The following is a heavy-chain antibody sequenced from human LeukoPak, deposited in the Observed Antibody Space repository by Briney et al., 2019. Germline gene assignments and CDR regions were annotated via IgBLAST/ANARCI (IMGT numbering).Heavy chain of an antibody. J-gene: IGHJ5*02. Sequence: PSETLSLTCTVSGYSISSGYYWGWIRQPPGKGLEWIGSIYHSGSTYYNPSLKSRVTISVDTSKNQFSLKLSSVTAADTAVYYCARAIRRLDPWGQGTLVTVSS. CDR3: ARAIRRLDP. CDR2: IYHSGST. V-gene: IGHV4-38-2*02. CDR1: GYSISSGYY.